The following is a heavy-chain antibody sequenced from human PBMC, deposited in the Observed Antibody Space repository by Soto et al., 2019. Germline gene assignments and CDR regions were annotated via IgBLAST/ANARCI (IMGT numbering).Heavy chain of an antibody. D-gene: IGHD5-12*01. V-gene: IGHV3-23*01. CDR3: AKTLYGGCDY. CDR1: GFTFSTYA. Sequence: EVQLLDSGGGLVQPGGSLRLSCVASGFTFSTYAMSWVRQAPGKGLEWVSGIGGNGGTTRYADSVKGRFTISRDNSKNTVYLQMNSLIVEDTAVYYCAKTLYGGCDYWGRGTLVTVSS. J-gene: IGHJ4*02. CDR2: IGGNGGTT.